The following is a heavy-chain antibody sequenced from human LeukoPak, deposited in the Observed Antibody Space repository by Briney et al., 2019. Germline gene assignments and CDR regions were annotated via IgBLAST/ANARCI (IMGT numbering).Heavy chain of an antibody. CDR1: GFTFSSYG. J-gene: IGHJ6*02. Sequence: GGSLRLSCAASGFTFSSYGMHWVRQAPGKGLEWVAVISYDGSNKYYADSVKGRFTISRDNSKNTLYLQMSNLRAEDTAVYFCARGGGLDVWGQGTTVTVSS. CDR3: ARGGGLDV. D-gene: IGHD3-16*01. CDR2: ISYDGSNK. V-gene: IGHV3-30*03.